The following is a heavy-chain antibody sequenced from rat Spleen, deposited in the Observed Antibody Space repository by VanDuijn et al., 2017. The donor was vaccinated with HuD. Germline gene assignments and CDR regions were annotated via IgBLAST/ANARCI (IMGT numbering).Heavy chain of an antibody. D-gene: IGHD4-3*01. CDR1: GFTFSNYG. CDR2: ISPSGGST. Sequence: EVQLVGSDGGLVQPGRSLKLSCAASGFTFSNYGMHWIRQAPTKGLDWVAYISPSGGSTYYRNSVKGRFTISRDNAKSTLYLQMDSLRSEDTATYYCATNSGPSYWGQGVMVTVSS. CDR3: ATNSGPSY. J-gene: IGHJ2*01. V-gene: IGHV5-19*01.